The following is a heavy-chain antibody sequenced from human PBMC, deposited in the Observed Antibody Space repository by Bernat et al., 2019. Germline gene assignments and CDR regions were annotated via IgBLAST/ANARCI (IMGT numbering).Heavy chain of an antibody. V-gene: IGHV3-21*01. J-gene: IGHJ6*02. CDR3: ARDGYCSGGSCYLYYYYYYGMDV. CDR1: GFTFSSYS. CDR2: ISSSSSYI. D-gene: IGHD2-15*01. Sequence: VQLVESGGGLVKPGGSLRLSCAASGFTFSSYSMNWVRQAPGKGLEWVSSISSSSSYIYYADSVKGRFTISRDNAKNSLYLQMNSLRAEDTAVYYCARDGYCSGGSCYLYYYYYYGMDVWGQGTTVTVSS.